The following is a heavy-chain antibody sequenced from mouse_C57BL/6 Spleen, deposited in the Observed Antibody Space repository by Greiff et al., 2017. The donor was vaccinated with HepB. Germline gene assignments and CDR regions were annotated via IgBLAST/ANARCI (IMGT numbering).Heavy chain of an antibody. CDR2: ISYDGSN. CDR3: ARDRSKKHFDY. CDR1: GYSITSGYY. Sequence: ESGPGLVKPSQSLSLTCSVTGYSITSGYYWNWIRQFPGNKLEWMGYISYDGSNNYNPSLKNRISITRDTSKNQFFLKLNSVTTEDTATYYCARDRSKKHFDYWGQGTTLTVSS. J-gene: IGHJ2*01. V-gene: IGHV3-6*01. D-gene: IGHD2-5*01.